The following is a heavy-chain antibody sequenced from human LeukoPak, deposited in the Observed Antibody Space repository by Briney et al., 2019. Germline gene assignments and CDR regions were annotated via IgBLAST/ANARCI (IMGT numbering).Heavy chain of an antibody. CDR3: ARRFDFVYDYVYYFDS. J-gene: IGHJ4*02. Sequence: SETLSLTCNVSGFSITSSYYWSWIRQPPGKGLEWIGSIYHSGSTYYNPSLKSRVTMSVDTSKNQFSLNLSSVTAADTAMYYCARRFDFVYDYVYYFDSWGQGTLVTVSS. CDR1: GFSITSSYY. D-gene: IGHD5/OR15-5a*01. CDR2: IYHSGST. V-gene: IGHV4-38-2*02.